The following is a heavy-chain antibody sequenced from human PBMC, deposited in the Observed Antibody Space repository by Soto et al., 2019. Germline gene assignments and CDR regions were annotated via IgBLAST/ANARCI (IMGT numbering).Heavy chain of an antibody. CDR1: GGSISSYY. J-gene: IGHJ6*02. CDR2: IYYSGST. Sequence: LSLTCTVSGGSISSYYWSWIRQPPGKGLEWIGYIYYSGSTNYNPSLKSRVTISVDTSKNQFSLKLSSVTAADTAVYYCASTSGSYYYYGMDVWGQGTTVTVSS. CDR3: ASTSGSYYYYGMDV. D-gene: IGHD1-26*01. V-gene: IGHV4-59*01.